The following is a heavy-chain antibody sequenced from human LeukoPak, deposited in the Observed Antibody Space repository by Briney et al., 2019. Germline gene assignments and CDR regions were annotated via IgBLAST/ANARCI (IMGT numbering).Heavy chain of an antibody. D-gene: IGHD3-9*01. Sequence: GGSLRLSCAASGFTFDDYAMHWVRQAPGRGLEWVSGISWNSGSIGYADSVKGQFTISRDNAKNSLYLQMNSLRAEDTALYYCAKDLAAVILTGLDAFDIWGQGTMVTVSS. CDR2: ISWNSGSI. CDR1: GFTFDDYA. CDR3: AKDLAAVILTGLDAFDI. J-gene: IGHJ3*02. V-gene: IGHV3-9*01.